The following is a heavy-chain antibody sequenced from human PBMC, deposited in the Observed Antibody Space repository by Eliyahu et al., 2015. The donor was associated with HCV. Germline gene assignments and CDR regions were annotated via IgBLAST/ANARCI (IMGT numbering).Heavy chain of an antibody. CDR3: AKVSGAAAAFDY. V-gene: IGHV3-9*01. D-gene: IGHD6-13*01. CDR2: ISWNSGSI. J-gene: IGHJ4*02. Sequence: EVQLVESGGGLVQPGRSLRLSCAASGFTFDDYAMHWVRQAPGKGLEWVSGISWNSGSIGYADSVKGRFTISRDNAKNSLYLQMNSLRAEDTALYYCAKVSGAAAAFDYWGQGTLVTVSS. CDR1: GFTFDDYA.